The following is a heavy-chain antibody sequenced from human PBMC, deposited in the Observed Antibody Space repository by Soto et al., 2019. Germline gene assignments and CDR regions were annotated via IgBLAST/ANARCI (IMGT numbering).Heavy chain of an antibody. CDR3: AKGQWLVRAAFDI. Sequence: PGGSLRLSCAASGFTFSSYAMHWVRQAPGKGLEYVSAISSNGGSTYYANSVKGRFTTSRDNSKNTLYLQMGSLRAEDMAVYYCAKGQWLVRAAFDIWGQGTMVTVSS. CDR1: GFTFSSYA. CDR2: ISSNGGST. J-gene: IGHJ3*02. D-gene: IGHD6-19*01. V-gene: IGHV3-64*01.